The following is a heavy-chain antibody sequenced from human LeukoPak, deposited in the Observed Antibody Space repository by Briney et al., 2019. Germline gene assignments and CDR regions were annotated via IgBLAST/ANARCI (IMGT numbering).Heavy chain of an antibody. CDR2: IYDSGST. J-gene: IGHJ4*02. CDR1: GYSISSGYY. D-gene: IGHD3-22*01. Sequence: PSETLSLTCTVSGYSISSGYYWGWIRRPPGKGLEWIGSIYDSGSTYYKPSLKRRVTISVDTSNNQFSLKLSSVTAADTAVYYCARDGNRYYYDSSGYYPMSDYWGQGTLVTVSS. CDR3: ARDGNRYYYDSSGYYPMSDY. V-gene: IGHV4-38-2*02.